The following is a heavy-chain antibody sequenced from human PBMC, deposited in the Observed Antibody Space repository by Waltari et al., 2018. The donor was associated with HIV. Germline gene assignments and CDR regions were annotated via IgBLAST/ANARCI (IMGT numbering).Heavy chain of an antibody. CDR2: IYWDDDK. CDR1: GFSLRTSGVG. Sequence: QITLKESGPTLVKPTQTLTLTCTFSGFSLRTSGVGVGWIRQPPGKALEWLALIYWDDDKRYSPSLKSRLTITKDTSKNQVVLTMTNMDPVDTATYYCAQVGTTAAKFDYWGQGTLVTVSS. D-gene: IGHD4-4*01. V-gene: IGHV2-5*02. J-gene: IGHJ4*02. CDR3: AQVGTTAAKFDY.